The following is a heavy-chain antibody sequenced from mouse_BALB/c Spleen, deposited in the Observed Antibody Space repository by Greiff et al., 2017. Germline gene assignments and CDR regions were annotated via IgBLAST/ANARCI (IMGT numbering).Heavy chain of an antibody. V-gene: IGHV1-9*01. Sequence: QVQLQQSGAELMKPGASVKISCKATGYTFSSYWIEWVKQRPGHGLEWIGEILPGSGSTNYNEKFKGKATFTADTSSNTAYMQLSSLTSEDSAVYYCARWGNGAWFAYWGQGTLVTVSA. J-gene: IGHJ3*01. CDR1: GYTFSSYW. CDR2: ILPGSGST. CDR3: ARWGNGAWFAY.